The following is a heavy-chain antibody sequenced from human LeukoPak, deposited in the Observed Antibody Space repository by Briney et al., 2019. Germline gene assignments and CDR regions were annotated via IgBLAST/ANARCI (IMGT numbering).Heavy chain of an antibody. V-gene: IGHV1-69*06. CDR3: VSSLSGSYQDY. CDR1: GGTFSSYA. CDR2: IIPIFGTA. D-gene: IGHD1-26*01. Sequence: SVKVSCKASGGTFSSYAISWVRQAPGQGLEWMGGIIPIFGTANYAQRFQGRVTMTEDTSTDTAYMELSSLRSEDTAVYYCVSSLSGSYQDYWGQGTLVTVSS. J-gene: IGHJ4*02.